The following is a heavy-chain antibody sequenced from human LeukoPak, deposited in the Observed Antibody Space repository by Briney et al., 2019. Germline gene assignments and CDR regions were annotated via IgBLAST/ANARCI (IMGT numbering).Heavy chain of an antibody. CDR2: IKQDGSEK. CDR3: ARDTRTFDY. Sequence: GGSLRLSCAASGFTFSSYRMNWVRQAPGKGLEWVANIKQDGSEKYYVDSVKGRFTISRDNAKNSLFLQMNSLRAEDTAVYYCARDTRTFDYWGQGTLVTVCS. V-gene: IGHV3-7*01. CDR1: GFTFSSYR. J-gene: IGHJ4*02. D-gene: IGHD1-26*01.